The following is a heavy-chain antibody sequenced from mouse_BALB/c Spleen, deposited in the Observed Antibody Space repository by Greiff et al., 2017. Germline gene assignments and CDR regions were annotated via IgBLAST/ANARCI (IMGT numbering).Heavy chain of an antibody. J-gene: IGHJ1*01. Sequence: QVQLKESGPGLVAPSQSLSITCTVSGFSLPGYGVNWVRQPPGRGLGWLGIIWGVGSTDYNSALKSRLSISKDNSKSQVFLKMNSLQTDDTARYYCARDNYYWYVDVWGAGTTVTVSS. CDR1: GFSLPGYG. CDR3: ARDNYYWYVDV. V-gene: IGHV2-6-7*01. CDR2: IWGVGST.